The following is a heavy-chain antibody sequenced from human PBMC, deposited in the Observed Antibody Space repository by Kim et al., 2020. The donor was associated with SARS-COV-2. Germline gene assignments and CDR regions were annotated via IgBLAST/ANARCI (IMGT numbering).Heavy chain of an antibody. D-gene: IGHD3-10*01. V-gene: IGHV3-23*01. CDR3: AKDRWFGELLSDY. J-gene: IGHJ4*02. Sequence: DPVKGRFTISRDNSKNTLYLQMNSLRAEDTAVYYCAKDRWFGELLSDYWGQGTLVTVSS.